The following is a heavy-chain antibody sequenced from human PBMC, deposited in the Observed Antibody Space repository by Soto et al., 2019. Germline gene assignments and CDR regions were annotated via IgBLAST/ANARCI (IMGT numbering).Heavy chain of an antibody. J-gene: IGHJ5*02. CDR1: GYTFTSYG. CDR2: ISAYNGNT. Sequence: ASVKVSCKASGYTFTSYGISWVRQAPGQGLEWMGWISAYNGNTNYAQKLQGRVTMTTDTSTSTAYMELRSLGSDDTAVYYCARETGSSGDNWFDPWGQGTLVTVSS. V-gene: IGHV1-18*04. CDR3: ARETGSSGDNWFDP.